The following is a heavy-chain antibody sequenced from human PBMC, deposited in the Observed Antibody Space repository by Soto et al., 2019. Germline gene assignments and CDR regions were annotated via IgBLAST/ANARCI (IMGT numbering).Heavy chain of an antibody. V-gene: IGHV4-59*01. CDR1: GGSISGYY. Sequence: QVQLQESGPGLVKPSATLSLTCTVSGGSISGYYWSWIRQPPGKGLEWIGYIYYSGSTNYNPSLKSRVTISVDTSKIQFSLKLSSVTAADTAVYYCASSYSSYVFDWFDPWGQGTLVTVSS. J-gene: IGHJ5*02. CDR2: IYYSGST. D-gene: IGHD6-6*01. CDR3: ASSYSSYVFDWFDP.